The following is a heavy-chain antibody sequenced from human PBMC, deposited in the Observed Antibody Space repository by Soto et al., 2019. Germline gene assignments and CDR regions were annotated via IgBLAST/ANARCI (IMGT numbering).Heavy chain of an antibody. V-gene: IGHV3-21*01. Sequence: GGSLRLSCAASGFTFSSYSMNWVRQAPGKGLEWVSSISSSSSYIYYADSVKGRFTISRDNAKNSLYLQMNSLRAEDTAVYYCARALAVAINWFDPWGQGTLVTVSS. J-gene: IGHJ5*02. D-gene: IGHD5-12*01. CDR2: ISSSSSYI. CDR3: ARALAVAINWFDP. CDR1: GFTFSSYS.